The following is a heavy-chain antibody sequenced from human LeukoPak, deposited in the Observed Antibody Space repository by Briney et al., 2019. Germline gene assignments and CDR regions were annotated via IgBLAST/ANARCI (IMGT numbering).Heavy chain of an antibody. V-gene: IGHV3-21*01. Sequence: GGSLRLSCAASGFTFSSYSMNWVRQAPGKGLEWVSSISSSSSYIYYADSVKGRFTISRDNAKNSLYLQMNSLRAEDTAVYYCARDGGRWELLQAYGMDVWGQGTTVTVSS. J-gene: IGHJ6*02. CDR3: ARDGGRWELLQAYGMDV. CDR2: ISSSSSYI. CDR1: GFTFSSYS. D-gene: IGHD1-26*01.